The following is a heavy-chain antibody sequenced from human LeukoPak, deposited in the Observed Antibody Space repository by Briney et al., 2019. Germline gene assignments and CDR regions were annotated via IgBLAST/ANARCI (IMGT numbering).Heavy chain of an antibody. D-gene: IGHD6-13*01. V-gene: IGHV3-30-3*01. CDR3: ARSRGDSSPAILSG. CDR1: GFTFSSYA. Sequence: GGSLRLSCAASGFTFSSYAMHWVRQAPGKGLEWVAVISYDGSNKYYADSVKGRFTISRDNSKNTLYLQMNSLRAEDTAVYYCARSRGDSSPAILSGWGQGTLVTVSS. CDR2: ISYDGSNK. J-gene: IGHJ4*02.